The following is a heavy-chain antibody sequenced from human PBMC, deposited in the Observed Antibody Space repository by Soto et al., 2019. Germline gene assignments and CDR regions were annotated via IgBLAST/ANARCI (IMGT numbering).Heavy chain of an antibody. CDR3: ARGDPLLWFGEKVYYGMDV. CDR2: IYYSGST. V-gene: IGHV4-59*01. Sequence: TSETLSLTCTVSGGSISSYYWSLIRQPPGKGLEWIGYIYYSGSTNYNPSLKSRVTISVDTSKNQFSLKLSSVTAADTAVYYCARGDPLLWFGEKVYYGMDVWGQGTTVTVSS. D-gene: IGHD3-10*01. CDR1: GGSISSYY. J-gene: IGHJ6*02.